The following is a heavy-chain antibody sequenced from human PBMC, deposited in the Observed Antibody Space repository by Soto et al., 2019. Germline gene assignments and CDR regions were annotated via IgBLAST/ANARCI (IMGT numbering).Heavy chain of an antibody. Sequence: ASVKVSCKASGGTFSSYTISWVRQAPGQGLEWMGRIIPILGIANYAQKFQGRVTITADKSTSTAYMELSSLRSEDTAVYYCAFGVVSFGHNDYYHYYMAFWGKGSWVTVPS. CDR3: AFGVVSFGHNDYYHYYMAF. D-gene: IGHD3-3*01. V-gene: IGHV1-69*02. J-gene: IGHJ6*03. CDR1: GGTFSSYT. CDR2: IIPILGIA.